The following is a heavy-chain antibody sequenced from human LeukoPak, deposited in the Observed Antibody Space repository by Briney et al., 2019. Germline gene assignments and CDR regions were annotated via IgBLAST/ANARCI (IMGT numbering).Heavy chain of an antibody. D-gene: IGHD3-3*01. Sequence: SETLSLTCTVSSGSISSGGYYWSWIRQHPGTGLEWIGYIYYSGSTYYNPSLKSRVTISVDTSKNQFSLKLSSVTAADTAVYYCARVTDGLWSGYPKYYYGMDVWGQGTTVTVSS. CDR2: IYYSGST. CDR1: SGSISSGGYY. CDR3: ARVTDGLWSGYPKYYYGMDV. V-gene: IGHV4-31*03. J-gene: IGHJ6*02.